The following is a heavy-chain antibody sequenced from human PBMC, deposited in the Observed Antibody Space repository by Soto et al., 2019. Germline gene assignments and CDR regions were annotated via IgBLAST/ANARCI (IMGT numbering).Heavy chain of an antibody. Sequence: SETLSLTCAVYGGSFSGYYWSWIRQPPGKGLEWIGEINHSGSTNYDPSLKSRVTISVDTSKNQFSLKLSSVTAADTAVYYCARGVVVVAATRAAFDIWGQGTMVTVSS. V-gene: IGHV4-34*01. CDR3: ARGVVVVAATRAAFDI. CDR2: INHSGST. CDR1: GGSFSGYY. J-gene: IGHJ3*02. D-gene: IGHD2-15*01.